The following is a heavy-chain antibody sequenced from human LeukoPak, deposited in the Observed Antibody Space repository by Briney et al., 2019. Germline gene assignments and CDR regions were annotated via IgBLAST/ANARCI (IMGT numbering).Heavy chain of an antibody. CDR2: IFSSSTYI. CDR3: ARDFYDGFALDY. Sequence: GGSLGLSCAASGFAFNTYSMNWVRQAPGKGLEWVSFIFSSSTYIYYTDSVKGRFTISRDNARNSLYLQMDNLRAEDTGVYYCARDFYDGFALDYWGQGTLVTVSS. D-gene: IGHD2/OR15-2a*01. J-gene: IGHJ4*02. V-gene: IGHV3-21*03. CDR1: GFAFNTYS.